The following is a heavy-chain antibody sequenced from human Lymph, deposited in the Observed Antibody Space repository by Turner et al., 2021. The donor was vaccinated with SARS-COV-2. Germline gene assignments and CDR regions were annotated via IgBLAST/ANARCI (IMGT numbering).Heavy chain of an antibody. Sequence: QVQLVQSGAEVKKPGASVKVSCKVSGVTLTELSIQWVRQAPGKWLEWMGGCDTEDGETIYAQKFQGRVTMTEDTSTDTAYMELSSLRSEDTAVYYCATLKSNWKILTGRYYFDFWGQGTLVTVSS. J-gene: IGHJ4*02. V-gene: IGHV1-24*01. CDR1: GVTLTELS. CDR2: CDTEDGET. CDR3: ATLKSNWKILTGRYYFDF. D-gene: IGHD1-1*01.